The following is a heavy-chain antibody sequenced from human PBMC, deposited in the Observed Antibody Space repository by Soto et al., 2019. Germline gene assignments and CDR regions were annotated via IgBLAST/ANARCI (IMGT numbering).Heavy chain of an antibody. CDR1: GFTLSSYG. V-gene: IGHV3-30*18. CDR2: ISYDGSNK. J-gene: IGHJ4*02. D-gene: IGHD1-26*01. CDR3: AKPYFSTILGATTDY. Sequence: GAPLPLASAAYGFTLSSYGMDRARQAPGKGLDRLAVISYDGSNKYYADSVKARFTISRDNFKNTLYRQMNSLRAEDTAVYYWAKPYFSTILGATTDYCGQLTLVTVSS.